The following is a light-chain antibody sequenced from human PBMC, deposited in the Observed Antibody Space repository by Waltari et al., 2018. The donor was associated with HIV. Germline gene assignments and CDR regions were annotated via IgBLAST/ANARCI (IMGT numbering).Light chain of an antibody. CDR1: QSISRW. CDR3: QQYNTYSRT. Sequence: DIQMTQSPSTLPASVRDSITNPCRASQSISRWSDWYRQKPGKAPNLLIYKASSLEGGVPSRFSGSGSGTEFTLTISSLQPDDFATYYCQQYNTYSRTFGQGTKVEIK. V-gene: IGKV1-5*03. J-gene: IGKJ1*01. CDR2: KAS.